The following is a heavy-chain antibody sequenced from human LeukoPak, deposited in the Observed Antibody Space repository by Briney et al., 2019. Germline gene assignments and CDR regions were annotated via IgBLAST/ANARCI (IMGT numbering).Heavy chain of an antibody. V-gene: IGHV1-2*02. CDR1: GYTFTAYY. Sequence: GASVKVSCKASGYTFTAYYMHWVRQAPGQGLEWVGWINPNSGGTNYAQKFQGRVTMTRDTSISTAYMELSRLRPDDTAVYYCSRPRDEGGLYWNFDLWGRGTLVTVSS. CDR2: INPNSGGT. D-gene: IGHD2-15*01. J-gene: IGHJ2*01. CDR3: SRPRDEGGLYWNFDL.